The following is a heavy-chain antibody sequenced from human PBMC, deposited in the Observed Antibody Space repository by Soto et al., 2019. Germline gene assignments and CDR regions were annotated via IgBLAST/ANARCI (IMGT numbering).Heavy chain of an antibody. CDR2: INHSGST. CDR1: GGSFSGYY. CDR3: ARGYPFRNYYYYMDV. J-gene: IGHJ6*03. V-gene: IGHV4-34*01. Sequence: PSETLSLTCAVYGGSFSGYYWSWIRQPPGKGLEWIGEINHSGSTNYNPSLKSRVTISVDTSKNQFSLKLSSVTAADTAVYYCARGYPFRNYYYYMDVWGKGTTVTVS.